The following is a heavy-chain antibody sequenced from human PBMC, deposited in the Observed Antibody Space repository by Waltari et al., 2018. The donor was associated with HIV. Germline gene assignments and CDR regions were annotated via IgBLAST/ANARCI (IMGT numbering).Heavy chain of an antibody. Sequence: EVQLVESGGGLVQPGGSLRLSCAASGFTFSSYDMHWVRQATGKGLEWVSAIGTAGDTYYPGSVKGRFTISRENAKNSLYLQMNSLRAGDTAVYYCARGGHSSGREVAYYYYYGMDVWGQGTTVTVSS. CDR2: IGTAGDT. CDR1: GFTFSSYD. V-gene: IGHV3-13*04. CDR3: ARGGHSSGREVAYYYYYGMDV. D-gene: IGHD6-19*01. J-gene: IGHJ6*02.